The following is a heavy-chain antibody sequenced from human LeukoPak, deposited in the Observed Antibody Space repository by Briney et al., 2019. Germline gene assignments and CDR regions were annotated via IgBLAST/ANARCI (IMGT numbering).Heavy chain of an antibody. CDR2: ISAYNGNT. CDR1: GYTFTSYG. D-gene: IGHD5-24*01. V-gene: IGHV1-18*01. CDR3: ARLTEMATLYYFDY. J-gene: IGHJ4*02. Sequence: ASVTVSCKASGYTFTSYGISWVRQAPGQGLEWMGWISAYNGNTNYAQKLQGRVTMTTDTSTSTAYMELRSLRSDDTAVYYCARLTEMATLYYFDYWGQGTLVTVSS.